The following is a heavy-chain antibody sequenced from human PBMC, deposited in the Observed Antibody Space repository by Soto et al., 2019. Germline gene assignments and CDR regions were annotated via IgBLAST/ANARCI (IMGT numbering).Heavy chain of an antibody. CDR2: IYWDDDK. D-gene: IGHD6-13*01. J-gene: IGHJ6*03. CDR3: AHTLTLVLQQLVRGGVSLYYMAV. CDR1: GFSLSTSGVG. V-gene: IGHV2-5*02. Sequence: QITLKESGPTLVKPTQTLTLTCTFSGFSLSTSGVGVGWIRQPPGKALEWLALIYWDDDKRYSPSLKSRLTITKDTSNNQVVLTMTTMDPVDTATYYCAHTLTLVLQQLVRGGVSLYYMAVWGKGTTVTVSS.